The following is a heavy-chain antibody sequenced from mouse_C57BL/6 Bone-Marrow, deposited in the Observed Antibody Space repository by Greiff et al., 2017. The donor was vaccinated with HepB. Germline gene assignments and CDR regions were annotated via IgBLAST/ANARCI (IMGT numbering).Heavy chain of an antibody. J-gene: IGHJ2*01. CDR1: GFTFSDYY. V-gene: IGHV5-12*01. Sequence: EVQVVESGGGLVQPGGSLKLSCAASGFTFSDYYMYWVRQTPEKRLEWVAYISNGGGSTYYPDTVKGRFTISRDNAKNTLYLQMSRLKSEDTAMYYCARYCDGYPDYWGQGTTLTVSS. CDR2: ISNGGGST. CDR3: ARYCDGYPDY. D-gene: IGHD2-3*01.